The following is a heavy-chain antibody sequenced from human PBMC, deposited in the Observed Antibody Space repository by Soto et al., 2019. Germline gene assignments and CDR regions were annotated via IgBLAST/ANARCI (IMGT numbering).Heavy chain of an antibody. V-gene: IGHV1-2*04. Sequence: EASVKVSCKASGYTFTSYYMHWVRQAPGQGLEWMGWINPNSGGTNYAQKFQGWVTMTRDTSISTAYMELSRLRSDDTAVYYCARDLSPWGRSYGLGEYYFDYWGQGTLVTVSS. CDR2: INPNSGGT. CDR3: ARDLSPWGRSYGLGEYYFDY. J-gene: IGHJ4*02. D-gene: IGHD3-16*01. CDR1: GYTFTSYY.